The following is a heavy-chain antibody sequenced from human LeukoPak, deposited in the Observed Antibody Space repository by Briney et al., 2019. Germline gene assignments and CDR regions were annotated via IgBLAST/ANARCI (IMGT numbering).Heavy chain of an antibody. CDR1: GFTFSSYA. CDR2: ISGSGGST. V-gene: IGHV3-23*01. J-gene: IGHJ4*02. Sequence: PGGSLRLSCAASGFTFSSYAMSWVRQAPGKGLEWVSAISGSGGSTYYADSVKGRFTISRDTSKNTLYLQMNSLRVEDTALYYCAKGTWDFDYWGEGTLVIVSS. CDR3: AKGTWDFDY. D-gene: IGHD1-26*01.